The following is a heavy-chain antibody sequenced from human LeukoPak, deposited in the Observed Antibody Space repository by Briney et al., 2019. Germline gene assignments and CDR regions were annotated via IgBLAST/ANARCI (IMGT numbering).Heavy chain of an antibody. Sequence: SETLSLTCTVSGASISSYYWSWIRQPPGKGLEWIGYIDYSGSTNYNPSLKSRVTISVDTSKNQFSLKLSSVTAADTAVYYCARRDSSSSNWFDPWGQGTLVTVSS. V-gene: IGHV4-59*08. D-gene: IGHD6-13*01. J-gene: IGHJ5*02. CDR1: GASISSYY. CDR3: ARRDSSSSNWFDP. CDR2: IDYSGST.